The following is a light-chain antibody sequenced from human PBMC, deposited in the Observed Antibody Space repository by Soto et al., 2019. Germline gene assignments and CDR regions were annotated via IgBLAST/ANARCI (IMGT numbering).Light chain of an antibody. CDR1: QSISTF. CDR2: TAS. J-gene: IGKJ1*01. V-gene: IGKV1-39*01. Sequence: DIQMTQSPSSLSASVGDRVTITCRASQSISTFLNWYQQKPGKAPNLLIYTASTLHGGVSSRFSGSGSGTDFTLTISSLQPEDFATYYCQQSFTAPWTFGQGTRVEIK. CDR3: QQSFTAPWT.